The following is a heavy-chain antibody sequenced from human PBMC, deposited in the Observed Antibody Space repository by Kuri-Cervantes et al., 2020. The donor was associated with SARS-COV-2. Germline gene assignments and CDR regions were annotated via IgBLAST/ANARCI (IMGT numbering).Heavy chain of an antibody. V-gene: IGHV3-30*18. CDR2: ISYDGRDI. CDR1: GFTFSSYW. Sequence: GESLKISCAASGFTFSSYWMSWVRQAPGKGLEWVAHISYDGRDIHFRESVKGRFTVSRDNSKNTLYLQMNSLRLEDTGVYFCAKPGSVRGIIREDHYGLDVWGQGATVTVSS. J-gene: IGHJ6*02. D-gene: IGHD3-10*01. CDR3: AKPGSVRGIIREDHYGLDV.